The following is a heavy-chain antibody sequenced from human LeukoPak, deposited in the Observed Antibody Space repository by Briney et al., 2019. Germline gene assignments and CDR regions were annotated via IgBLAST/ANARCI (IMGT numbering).Heavy chain of an antibody. CDR1: GGSISSYY. V-gene: IGHV4-59*12. CDR2: IYYSGST. D-gene: IGHD3-16*01. J-gene: IGHJ2*01. CDR3: ARSLRGSRQNWYFDL. Sequence: SETLSLTCTVSGGSISSYYWSWIRQPPGKGLEWIGYIYYSGSTNYNPSLKSRVTISVDTSKNQFSLKLSSVTAADTAVYYCARSLRGSRQNWYFDLWGRGTLVTVSS.